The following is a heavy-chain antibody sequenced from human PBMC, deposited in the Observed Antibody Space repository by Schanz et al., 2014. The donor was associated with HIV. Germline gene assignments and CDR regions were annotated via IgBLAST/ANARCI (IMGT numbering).Heavy chain of an antibody. D-gene: IGHD6-13*01. V-gene: IGHV3-23*04. Sequence: VQLVESGGGLVQPGGSLRLSCAASGFTFSSYAMSWVRLAPGKGLEWVSTVGYGGDNTYYADSVEGRFTISRDNFKNTLYLQMNSLRAEDTAVYYCAREIDSSSWSFAGYYYGMDVWGRGTTVTVSS. CDR3: AREIDSSSWSFAGYYYGMDV. CDR1: GFTFSSYA. J-gene: IGHJ6*02. CDR2: VGYGGDNT.